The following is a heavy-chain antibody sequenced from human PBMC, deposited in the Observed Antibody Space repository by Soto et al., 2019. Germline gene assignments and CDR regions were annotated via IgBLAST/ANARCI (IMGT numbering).Heavy chain of an antibody. CDR2: IYWDDEK. Sequence: QITLKESGPTLVKPTQTLTLTCTFSGFSLSASGVGVGWIRQPPGKALEWLALIYWDDEKRYSPSLKSRLNITQDPSKIQVVLTMTNMDPVDTATFYCARFLWSTTSLYYFDYWGQGTLVTVSS. J-gene: IGHJ4*02. D-gene: IGHD2-2*01. CDR3: ARFLWSTTSLYYFDY. CDR1: GFSLSASGVG. V-gene: IGHV2-5*02.